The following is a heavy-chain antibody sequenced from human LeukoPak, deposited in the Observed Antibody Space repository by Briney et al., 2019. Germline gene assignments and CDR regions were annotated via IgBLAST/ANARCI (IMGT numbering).Heavy chain of an antibody. CDR1: GFTFSNYA. Sequence: GGSLRLSCAASGFTFSNYAMNWVRQAPGKGLEWVSGISGGGGSTYYADSVKGRFTVSRDNSKNTLYLQMNSLSEDTAVYYCAKSLVSYYYYYMDVRGKGTTVTVSS. J-gene: IGHJ6*03. CDR3: AKSLVSYYYYYMDV. V-gene: IGHV3-23*01. CDR2: ISGGGGST. D-gene: IGHD5/OR15-5a*01.